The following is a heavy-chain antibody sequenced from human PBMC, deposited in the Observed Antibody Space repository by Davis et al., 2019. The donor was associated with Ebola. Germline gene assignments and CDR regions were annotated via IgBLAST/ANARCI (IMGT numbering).Heavy chain of an antibody. Sequence: GESLKISCAASGFTFSSYSMNWVRQAPGKGLEWVSSISSSSSYIYYADSVKGRFTISRDNAKNSLYLQMNSLRAEDTAVYYCARRADYGDWEDYWGQGTLVTVSS. CDR3: ARRADYGDWEDY. V-gene: IGHV3-21*01. J-gene: IGHJ4*02. CDR1: GFTFSSYS. CDR2: ISSSSSYI. D-gene: IGHD4-17*01.